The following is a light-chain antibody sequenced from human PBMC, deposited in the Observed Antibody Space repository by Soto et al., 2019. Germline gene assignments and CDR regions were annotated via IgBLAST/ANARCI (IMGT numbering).Light chain of an antibody. CDR3: QQSYSTPRT. Sequence: DIRMTQSPSSLSASVGDRVIITCRASQSISNHLNWYQQKPGKAPKLLIYAASSLQSGVPSRFSGSGSGTDFTLTISSLQPEDFATYYCQQSYSTPRTFGQGTKVDIK. CDR2: AAS. CDR1: QSISNH. J-gene: IGKJ1*01. V-gene: IGKV1-39*01.